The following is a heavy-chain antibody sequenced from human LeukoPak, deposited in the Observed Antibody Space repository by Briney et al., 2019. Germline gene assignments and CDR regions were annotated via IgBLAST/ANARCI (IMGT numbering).Heavy chain of an antibody. Sequence: GGSLRLSCAASGFTFDDYAMHWVRQAPGKGLEWLSLISGDGGSTYYADSVKGRFTISRDNSKNSLYLQMNSLRTEDTALYYCAKDTPHSSSGDDAFDIWGQGTMVTVSS. CDR3: AKDTPHSSSGDDAFDI. CDR1: GFTFDDYA. D-gene: IGHD6-6*01. CDR2: ISGDGGST. V-gene: IGHV3-43*02. J-gene: IGHJ3*02.